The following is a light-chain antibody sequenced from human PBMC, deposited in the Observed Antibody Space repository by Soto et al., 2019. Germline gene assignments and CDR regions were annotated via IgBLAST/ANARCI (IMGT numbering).Light chain of an antibody. V-gene: IGKV2-24*01. J-gene: IGKJ1*01. CDR1: RSLVHSDGDTY. Sequence: SVITHTPLSSPVTLVQPVSISCRSSRSLVHSDGDTYLSWFQQRPGQPPRLLIYKISNRFSGVPDRFSGSGAATDLTLKISRVEAEDVGIYYCMKNTEFYRTFGQRKKVDIK. CDR3: MKNTEFYRT. CDR2: KIS.